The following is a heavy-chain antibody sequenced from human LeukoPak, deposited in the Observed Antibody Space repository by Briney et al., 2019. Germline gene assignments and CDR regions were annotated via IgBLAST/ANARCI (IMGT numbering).Heavy chain of an antibody. V-gene: IGHV3-7*01. D-gene: IGHD6-6*01. Sequence: GGSLRLSCAASGFTFSSYWMSWVRQAPGKGLEWVANIKQDGSEKYYVDSVKGRFTISRDNAKNSLYLQMNSLRAEDTAVYYCARVGWRAARYHFDYWGQGTLVTVSS. CDR2: IKQDGSEK. J-gene: IGHJ4*02. CDR1: GFTFSSYW. CDR3: ARVGWRAARYHFDY.